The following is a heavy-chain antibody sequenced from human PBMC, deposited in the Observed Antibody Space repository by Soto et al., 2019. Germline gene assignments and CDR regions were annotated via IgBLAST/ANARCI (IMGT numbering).Heavy chain of an antibody. CDR2: ISAKGTT. V-gene: IGHV4-4*07. CDR1: GDSMTTYY. CDR3: ARDQSGAADI. J-gene: IGHJ3*02. D-gene: IGHD7-27*01. Sequence: QVQLQESGPGLVEPSETLSLTCTVSGDSMTTYYWSWIRQSAEKGLEWIGRISAKGTTTYIPSLKSRIALSIDTSKYQVSLNLKFVTAADTAVYFCARDQSGAADIWGQGTLVTVS.